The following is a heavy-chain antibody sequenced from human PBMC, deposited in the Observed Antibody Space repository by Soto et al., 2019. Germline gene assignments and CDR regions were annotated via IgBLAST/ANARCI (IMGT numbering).Heavy chain of an antibody. D-gene: IGHD6-13*01. J-gene: IGHJ6*02. Sequence: GGSLRLSCAASGFTFSSYSMNWVRQAPGKGLEWVSSISSSSSYIYYADSVKGRFTISRDNAKNSLYLQMNSLRAEDTAVYYCARRGIAAPQGMDVWGQGTTVTVSS. CDR2: ISSSSSYI. V-gene: IGHV3-21*01. CDR1: GFTFSSYS. CDR3: ARRGIAAPQGMDV.